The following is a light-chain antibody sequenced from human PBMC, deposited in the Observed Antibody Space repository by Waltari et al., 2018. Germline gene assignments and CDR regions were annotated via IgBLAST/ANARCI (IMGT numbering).Light chain of an antibody. CDR3: QQRTNWPRFT. CDR1: QSVSSY. CDR2: DAS. J-gene: IGKJ3*01. V-gene: IGKV3-11*01. Sequence: EIVLTQSPATLSLSPGERATLSCRASQSVSSYLAWYQQKPGQAPRHLIYDASNRATGIPARFSGIGSGTDFTLTISSLEPEDFAVYYCQQRTNWPRFTFGPGTKVDIK.